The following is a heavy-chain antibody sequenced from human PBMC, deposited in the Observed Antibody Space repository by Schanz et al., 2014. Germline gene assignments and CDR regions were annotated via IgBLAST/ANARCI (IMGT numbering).Heavy chain of an antibody. Sequence: QVQLQESGPRLVKPSQTLSLTCTVSGGSIDVSGYYWSWIRQQPGKALEWIGYIYHSGNTSFKPYSESGLSMIADEENNQLLRSLSSTTAADTTVDYCARAVGGNSALEGFDPWGQGTLVTVSS. CDR1: GGSIDVSGYY. CDR2: IYHSGNT. D-gene: IGHD2-21*01. CDR3: ARAVGGNSALEGFDP. J-gene: IGHJ5*02. V-gene: IGHV4-31*03.